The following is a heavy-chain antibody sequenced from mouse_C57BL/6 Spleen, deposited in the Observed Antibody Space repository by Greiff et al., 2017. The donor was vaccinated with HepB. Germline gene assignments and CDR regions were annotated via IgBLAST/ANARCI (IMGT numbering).Heavy chain of an antibody. CDR2: IYPRSGNT. CDR3: ARTFHYYGSSPWFAY. D-gene: IGHD1-1*01. J-gene: IGHJ3*01. CDR1: GYTFTSYG. V-gene: IGHV1-81*01. Sequence: QVQLQQSGAELARPGASVKLSCKASGYTFTSYGISWVKQRTGQGLEWIGEIYPRSGNTYYNEKFKGKATLTADKSSSTAYMELRSLTSDDSAVYFCARTFHYYGSSPWFAYWGQGTLVTVSA.